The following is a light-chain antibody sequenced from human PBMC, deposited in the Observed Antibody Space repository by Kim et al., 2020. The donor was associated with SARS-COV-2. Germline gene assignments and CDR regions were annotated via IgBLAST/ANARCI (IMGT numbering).Light chain of an antibody. J-gene: IGLJ1*01. V-gene: IGLV2-23*02. Sequence: GQSITISCTGSNNDVGGYSLVSWYRQYPGKAPQLMIYEVTKRPSGVSNRFSGSKSGNTASLTISGLQAEDEADYYCCSYVGNDIYVYGTGTKDTVL. CDR2: EVT. CDR3: CSYVGNDIYV. CDR1: NNDVGGYSL.